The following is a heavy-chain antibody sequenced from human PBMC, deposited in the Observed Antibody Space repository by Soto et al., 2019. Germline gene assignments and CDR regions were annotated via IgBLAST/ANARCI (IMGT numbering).Heavy chain of an antibody. CDR3: ARDKITGIFDY. D-gene: IGHD2-8*02. CDR2: INHSGST. J-gene: IGHJ4*02. V-gene: IGHV4-34*01. CDR1: GGSFSGYC. Sequence: SDTLSLTCAVYGGSFSGYCWTWIRQPPGTGLEWIGEINHSGSTNYNPSLKSRVTISVDTSKNQFSLKLTSVTAADTALYYCARDKITGIFDYWGQGTLVTVS.